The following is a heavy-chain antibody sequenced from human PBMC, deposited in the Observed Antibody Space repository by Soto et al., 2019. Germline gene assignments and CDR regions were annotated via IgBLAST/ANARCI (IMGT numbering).Heavy chain of an antibody. D-gene: IGHD6-13*01. CDR2: ISAYNGNT. Sequence: GASVKVSCKASGYTFTSYGISWVRQAPGQGLEWMGWISAYNGNTNYAQKLQGRVTMTTDTSTSTAYMELRSLRSDDAAVYYCARDLGAAGTTNWFDPWGQGTLVTVSS. CDR1: GYTFTSYG. J-gene: IGHJ5*02. V-gene: IGHV1-18*04. CDR3: ARDLGAAGTTNWFDP.